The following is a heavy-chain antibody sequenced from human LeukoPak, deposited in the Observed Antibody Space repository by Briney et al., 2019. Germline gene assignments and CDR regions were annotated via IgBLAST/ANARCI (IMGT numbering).Heavy chain of an antibody. Sequence: SETLPLTCTVSGGSISNYYWSWIRQPPGKGLEWIGFIYYSGSTNYNPSLKSRITISVDTSKNQFSLKLSSVTAADRAVYYCARGTVTTWFDPWGQGTLVTVSS. CDR3: ARGTVTTWFDP. J-gene: IGHJ5*02. CDR2: IYYSGST. CDR1: GGSISNYY. D-gene: IGHD4-17*01. V-gene: IGHV4-59*01.